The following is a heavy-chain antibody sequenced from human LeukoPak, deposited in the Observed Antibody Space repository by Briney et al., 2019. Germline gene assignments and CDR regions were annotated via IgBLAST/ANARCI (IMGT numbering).Heavy chain of an antibody. D-gene: IGHD6-19*01. Sequence: SVKVSCKASGGTFSSYAISWVRQAPGQGLEWMGGIIPIFGTANYAQKFQGRVTITADESTSTAYMELSSLRPEDTAVYYCAISSGWAGGYFDYWGQGTLVTVSS. CDR2: IIPIFGTA. CDR3: AISSGWAGGYFDY. J-gene: IGHJ4*02. CDR1: GGTFSSYA. V-gene: IGHV1-69*13.